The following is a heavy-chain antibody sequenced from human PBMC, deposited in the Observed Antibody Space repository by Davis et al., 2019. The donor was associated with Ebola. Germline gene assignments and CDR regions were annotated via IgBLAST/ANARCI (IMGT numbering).Heavy chain of an antibody. CDR1: GFTFSSYA. D-gene: IGHD6-19*01. CDR2: ISYDGSNK. J-gene: IGHJ3*02. V-gene: IGHV3-30-3*02. CDR3: ATDSSGWSDGAFDI. Sequence: PGGSLRLSCAASGFTFSSYAMHWVRQAPGKGLEWVAVISYDGSNKYYADSVKGRFTISRDNSKNTLYLQMNSLRAEDTAVYYCATDSSGWSDGAFDIWGQGTMVTVSS.